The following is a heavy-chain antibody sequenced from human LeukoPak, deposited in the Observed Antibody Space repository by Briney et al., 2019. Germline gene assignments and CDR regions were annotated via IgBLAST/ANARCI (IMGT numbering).Heavy chain of an antibody. J-gene: IGHJ4*02. CDR2: IYYSGST. Sequence: SETLSLTCTVSGGSISIGGHYWSWIRQHPGKGLEWIGYIYYSGSTYYNPSLKSRVTISVDTSKNQFSLKLSSVTAADTAVYYCARDGRGGRNYFDYWGQGTLVTVSS. V-gene: IGHV4-31*03. CDR1: GGSISIGGHY. CDR3: ARDGRGGRNYFDY.